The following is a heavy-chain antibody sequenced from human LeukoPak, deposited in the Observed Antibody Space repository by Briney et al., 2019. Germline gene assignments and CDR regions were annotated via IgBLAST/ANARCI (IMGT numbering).Heavy chain of an antibody. CDR2: IYHSGST. D-gene: IGHD1-26*01. CDR3: ARGLGATADY. V-gene: IGHV4-30-2*01. Sequence: SETLSLTCTVSGGSISSGGYYWSWIRQPPGKGLEWIGYIYHSGSTYYNPSLKSRVTISVDRSKNQFSLKLSSVTAADTAVYYCARGLGATADYWGQGTLVTVSS. CDR1: GGSISSGGYY. J-gene: IGHJ4*02.